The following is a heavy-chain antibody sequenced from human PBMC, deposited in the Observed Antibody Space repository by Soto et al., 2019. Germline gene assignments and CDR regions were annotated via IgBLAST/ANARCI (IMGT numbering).Heavy chain of an antibody. CDR1: GFSVRSGVSFNEAW. J-gene: IGHJ6*02. CDR2: IKTSACGGAT. V-gene: IGHV3-15*07. CDR3: TTGSVEGI. Sequence: EVQLVESAGGLVKPGGSLRLSCVASGFSVRSGVSFNEAWMNWVRQAPVEGLEWVGRIKTSACGGATHYAAPVEGSYTIARDDSKNALNLHMNSLRTEDTAIYGCTTGSVEGIWGQGNRVTVSS. D-gene: IGHD2-15*01.